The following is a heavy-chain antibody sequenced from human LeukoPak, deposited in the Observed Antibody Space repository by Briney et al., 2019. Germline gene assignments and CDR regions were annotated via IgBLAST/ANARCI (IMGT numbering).Heavy chain of an antibody. CDR3: AEKLWFGESYYFDY. V-gene: IGHV3-64*01. CDR2: ISSNGVNT. D-gene: IGHD3-10*01. J-gene: IGHJ4*02. Sequence: GGSLRLSCAASRFTFSNFAMSWVRQAPGKGLEYVSSISSNGVNTYYANSVKGRFTISRDNSKNTLYLQMGSLRAEDMAVYYCAEKLWFGESYYFDYWGQGTLVTASS. CDR1: RFTFSNFA.